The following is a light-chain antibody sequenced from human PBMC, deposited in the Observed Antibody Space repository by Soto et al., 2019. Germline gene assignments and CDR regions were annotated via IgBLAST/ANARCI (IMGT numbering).Light chain of an antibody. Sequence: EIVLTQSPGTLSLSPGERATLSCRASQSVSSNYLAWYQQKPGQAPRLLIYGASSRATCIPDRFSGSGSGTDFTLTISRLEPEDFAVYYCQQYGNSPFTFGPGTKVEIK. V-gene: IGKV3-20*01. CDR1: QSVSSNY. CDR3: QQYGNSPFT. J-gene: IGKJ3*01. CDR2: GAS.